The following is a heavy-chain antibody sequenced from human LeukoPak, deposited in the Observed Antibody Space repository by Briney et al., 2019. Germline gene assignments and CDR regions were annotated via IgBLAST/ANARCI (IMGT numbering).Heavy chain of an antibody. J-gene: IGHJ4*02. D-gene: IGHD3-3*01. CDR2: ISGSGGST. V-gene: IGHV3-23*01. Sequence: GGSLRLSCAASGFTFSNAWMSWVRQAPGKGLEWVSAISGSGGSTYYADSVKGRFTISRDNSKNTLYLQMNSLRAEDTAVYYCAKDGKSVTIFGVVIMTLFDYWGQGTLVTVSS. CDR1: GFTFSNAW. CDR3: AKDGKSVTIFGVVIMTLFDY.